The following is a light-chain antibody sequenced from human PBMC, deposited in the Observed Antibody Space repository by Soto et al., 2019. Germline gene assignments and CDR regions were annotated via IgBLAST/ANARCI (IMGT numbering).Light chain of an antibody. J-gene: IGLJ1*01. Sequence: QSVLTQPPSASGTPGQRVTISCSGSSSNIGSNYVYWYQQLPGTAPKLLIYRNNQRPSGVPDRFSGSKSGTSASLAISGLRSEDEADYYCAAWDDSLSGPHYVFGTGTKVPS. CDR2: RNN. CDR1: SSNIGSNY. V-gene: IGLV1-47*01. CDR3: AAWDDSLSGPHYV.